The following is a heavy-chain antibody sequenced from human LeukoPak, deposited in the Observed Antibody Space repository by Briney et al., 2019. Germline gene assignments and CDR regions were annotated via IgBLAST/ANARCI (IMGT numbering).Heavy chain of an antibody. CDR2: IYHSGST. CDR1: GYSISSGYY. Sequence: SETLSLTCAVSGYSISSGYYWGWIRQPPGKGLEWIGSIYHSGSTYYNPSLKSRVTISVDTSKNQFSLKLSSVTAADTAVYYCARSDVYGDFFDYWDQGTLVTVSS. CDR3: ARSDVYGDFFDY. D-gene: IGHD4-17*01. V-gene: IGHV4-38-2*01. J-gene: IGHJ4*02.